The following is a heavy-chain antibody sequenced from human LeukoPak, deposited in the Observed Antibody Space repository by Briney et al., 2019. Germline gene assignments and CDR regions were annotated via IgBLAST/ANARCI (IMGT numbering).Heavy chain of an antibody. CDR1: GYTFTSYG. CDR2: ISAYNGNT. D-gene: IGHD3-10*01. CDR3: ATDYYGSGSYFLTAFDI. J-gene: IGHJ3*02. Sequence: VSVKVSCKASGYTFTSYGISWVRQAPGQGLEWMGWISAYNGNTNYAQKLQGRVTMTTDTSTSTAYMELRSLRSDDTAVYYCATDYYGSGSYFLTAFDIWGQGTMVTVSS. V-gene: IGHV1-18*04.